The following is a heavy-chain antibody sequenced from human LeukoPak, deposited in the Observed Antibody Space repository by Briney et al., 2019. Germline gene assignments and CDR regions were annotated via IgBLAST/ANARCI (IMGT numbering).Heavy chain of an antibody. CDR3: ARAIIPNSSSWYYYYYYYMDV. CDR2: IIPIFGTA. Sequence: ASVKVSCKASGGTFSSYAISWVRQAPGQGLEWMGGIIPIFGTANYAQKFQGRVTITADKSTSTAYMELSSLRSEDTAVYYCARAIIPNSSSWYYYYYYYMDVWGKGTTVTVSS. J-gene: IGHJ6*03. CDR1: GGTFSSYA. D-gene: IGHD6-13*01. V-gene: IGHV1-69*06.